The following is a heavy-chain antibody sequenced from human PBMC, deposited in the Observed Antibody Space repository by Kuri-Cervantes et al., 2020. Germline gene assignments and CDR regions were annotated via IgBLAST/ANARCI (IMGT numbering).Heavy chain of an antibody. CDR1: GYTFTYRY. V-gene: IGHV1-2*02. CDR3: ARDPIIAAAEPFDY. D-gene: IGHD6-13*01. J-gene: IGHJ4*02. Sequence: ASVKVSCKASGYTFTYRYLHWVRQAPGQGLEWMGWISAYNGDTNYAQKLQGRVTMTRDTSTSTVYMELSSLRSEDTAVYYCARDPIIAAAEPFDYWGQGTLVTVSS. CDR2: ISAYNGDT.